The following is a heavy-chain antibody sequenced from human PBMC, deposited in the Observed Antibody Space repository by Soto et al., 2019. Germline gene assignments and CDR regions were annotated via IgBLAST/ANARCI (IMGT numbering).Heavy chain of an antibody. CDR1: GYSFTSYW. CDR2: IYHGYSDT. CDR3: ARHRFYYDSSGYNSYYGMDV. V-gene: IGHV5-51*01. Sequence: GASLKISCKGSGYSFTSYWIGWVRQMPGKGLEWMGIIYHGYSDTRYRPSFQGQVTISADKSISTAYLQWSSLNASDTAMYYCARHRFYYDSSGYNSYYGMDVWGQGTTVTVSS. D-gene: IGHD3-22*01. J-gene: IGHJ6*02.